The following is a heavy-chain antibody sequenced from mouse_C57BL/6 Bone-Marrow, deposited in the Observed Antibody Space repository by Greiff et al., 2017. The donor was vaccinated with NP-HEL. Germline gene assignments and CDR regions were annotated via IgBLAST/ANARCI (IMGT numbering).Heavy chain of an antibody. CDR3: AREGFAY. CDR2: IDPSDSET. J-gene: IGHJ3*01. V-gene: IGHV1-52*01. Sequence: VKLQQPGAELVRPGSSVKLSCKASGYTFTSYWMHWVKQRPIQGLEWIGNIDPSDSETHYNQNFKDKATLTVDKSSSTAYLQLSSLTSEDSAFYYCAREGFAYWGPGTLVTVSA. CDR1: GYTFTSYW.